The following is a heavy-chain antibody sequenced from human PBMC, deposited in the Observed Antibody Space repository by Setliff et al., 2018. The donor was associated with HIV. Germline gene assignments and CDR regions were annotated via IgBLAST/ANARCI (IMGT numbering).Heavy chain of an antibody. CDR1: GYTFTDYY. Sequence: SCKASGYTFTDYYIHWVRQAPGQGLEWVGLVRGIAYGGTTEYAASVRGRFTISRDDSKNIAYLQMNSLKTEDTAVYFCTRDGGGDYGVYAPDYWGQGTLVTVSS. D-gene: IGHD4-17*01. J-gene: IGHJ4*02. CDR2: VRGIAYGGTT. V-gene: IGHV3-49*04. CDR3: TRDGGGDYGVYAPDY.